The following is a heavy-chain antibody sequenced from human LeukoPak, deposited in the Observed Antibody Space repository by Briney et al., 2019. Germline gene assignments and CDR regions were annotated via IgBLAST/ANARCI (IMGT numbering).Heavy chain of an antibody. V-gene: IGHV1-2*02. J-gene: IGHJ4*02. D-gene: IGHD2-15*01. CDR1: GYTFTGYY. CDR2: INPNSGGT. Sequence: ASVKVSRKASGYTFTGYYMHWVRQAPGQGLEWMGWINPNSGGTNYAQKFQGRVTMTRDTSISTAYMELSRLRSDDTAVYYCAGGYCSGGSCYDFDYWGQGTLVTVSS. CDR3: AGGYCSGGSCYDFDY.